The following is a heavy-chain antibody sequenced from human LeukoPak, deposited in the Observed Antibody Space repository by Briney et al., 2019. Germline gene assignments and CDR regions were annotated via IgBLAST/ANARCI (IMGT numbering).Heavy chain of an antibody. CDR3: AKPFSTGIYYFDY. CDR2: IWYDGSNK. V-gene: IGHV3-33*06. CDR1: GFTFSSYG. J-gene: IGHJ4*02. D-gene: IGHD3-10*01. Sequence: GGSLRLSCAASGFTFSSYGMHWVRQAPGKGLEWVAVIWYDGSNKYYADSVKGRFTISRDNSKNTLYLQMNSLRAEDTAVYYCAKPFSTGIYYFDYWGQGTLVTVSS.